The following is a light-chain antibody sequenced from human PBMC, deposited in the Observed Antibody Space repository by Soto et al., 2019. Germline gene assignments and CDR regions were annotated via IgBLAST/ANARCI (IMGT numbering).Light chain of an antibody. CDR3: QQRSNWPIT. CDR2: GAS. CDR1: HTISSSY. V-gene: IGKV3D-20*02. J-gene: IGKJ5*01. Sequence: IVLTQSPDTLSLSPGERATLSCRASHTISSSYLAWYQQKPGQAPRLLIYGASNRATGIPARFSGSGSGTDFTLTISSLEPEDFAVYYCQQRSNWPITFGQGTRLEIK.